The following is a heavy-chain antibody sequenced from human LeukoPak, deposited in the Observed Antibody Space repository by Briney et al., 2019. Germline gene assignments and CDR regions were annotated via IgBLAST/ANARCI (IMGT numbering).Heavy chain of an antibody. CDR1: DYSLSSGYY. D-gene: IGHD6-13*01. Sequence: SETLSLTCVVSDYSLSSGYYWGWIRQPPGKGLEWIGSIYHSGSTYYNPSLKSRVTISVHTPKNQFSLKLSSVTAADTAVYYCARHRVAAAGTNWYFDLWGRGTLVTVSS. CDR2: IYHSGST. V-gene: IGHV4-38-2*01. CDR3: ARHRVAAAGTNWYFDL. J-gene: IGHJ2*01.